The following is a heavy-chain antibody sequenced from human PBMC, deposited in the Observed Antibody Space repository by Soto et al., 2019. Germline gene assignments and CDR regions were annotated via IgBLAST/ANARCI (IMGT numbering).Heavy chain of an antibody. CDR1: GFTFSSYG. J-gene: IGHJ6*02. V-gene: IGHV3-33*01. CDR2: IWYDGSNK. Sequence: GGSLRLSCAASGFTFSSYGMHWVRQAPGKGLEWVAVIWYDGSNKYYADSVKGRFTISRDNSKSTLYLQMNSLRAEDTAVYYCAREVGATPYYYYGMDVWGQGTTVTVSS. CDR3: AREVGATPYYYYGMDV. D-gene: IGHD1-26*01.